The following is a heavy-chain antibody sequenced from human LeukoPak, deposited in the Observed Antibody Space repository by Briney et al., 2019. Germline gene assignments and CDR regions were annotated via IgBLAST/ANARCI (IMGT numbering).Heavy chain of an antibody. CDR1: GGSFSGYY. J-gene: IGHJ4*02. Sequence: SETLSLTCAVYGGSFSGYYWSWIRQPPGKGLEWIGEINHSGSTNYNPSLKSRVTISVDTSKNQFSLKLSSVTAADTAVYYCARGPSYGSGSYSDYWGQGTLVTVSS. CDR2: INHSGST. CDR3: ARGPSYGSGSYSDY. D-gene: IGHD3-10*01. V-gene: IGHV4-34*01.